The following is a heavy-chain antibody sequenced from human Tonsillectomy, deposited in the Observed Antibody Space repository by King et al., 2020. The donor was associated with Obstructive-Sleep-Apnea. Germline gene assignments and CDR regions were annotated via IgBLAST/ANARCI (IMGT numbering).Heavy chain of an antibody. D-gene: IGHD6-13*01. CDR1: GFTFGDYA. CDR2: ISWSSGSI. J-gene: IGHJ4*02. Sequence: QLVQSGGGLVQPGRSLRLSCEASGFTFGDYAMHWVRLAPGKGLEWVSVISWSSGSISYADSVKGRFTISRDNAKNSLYLQMNSLRAEDTALYYCAKGNSSWYLGYWGQGTLVTVSS. CDR3: AKGNSSWYLGY. V-gene: IGHV3-9*01.